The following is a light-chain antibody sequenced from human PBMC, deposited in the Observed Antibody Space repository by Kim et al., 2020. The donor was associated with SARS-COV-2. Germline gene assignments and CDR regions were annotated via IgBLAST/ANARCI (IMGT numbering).Light chain of an antibody. CDR1: ELGDKY. J-gene: IGLJ1*01. CDR2: QDD. Sequence: SYELTQPPSVSVSPGQTASITCSGDELGDKYTCWYQQKPGQSPVLVIYQDDKRPSGIPERFSGSNFGNAATLTISGTQAMDEADSYCQAWDSSTVVFGTG. CDR3: QAWDSSTVV. V-gene: IGLV3-1*01.